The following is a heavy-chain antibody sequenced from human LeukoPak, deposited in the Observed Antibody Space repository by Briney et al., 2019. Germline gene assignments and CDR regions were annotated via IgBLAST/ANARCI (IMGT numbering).Heavy chain of an antibody. D-gene: IGHD3-16*02. J-gene: IGHJ4*02. CDR2: IYHSGST. V-gene: IGHV4-4*02. CDR1: GGSITSSNW. Sequence: PSETLSLTCAVSGGSITSSNWWSWVRQPPGKGLEWIGEIYHSGSTNYNPSLKSRVNISVDKSKNQFSLKLSSVTAADTAVYYCARYDVWGTYRAFDYWGQGTLVTVSS. CDR3: ARYDVWGTYRAFDY.